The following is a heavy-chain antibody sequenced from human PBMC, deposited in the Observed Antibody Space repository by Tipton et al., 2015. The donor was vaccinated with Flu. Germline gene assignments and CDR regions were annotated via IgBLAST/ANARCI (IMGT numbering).Heavy chain of an antibody. Sequence: TLSLTCTVSGGSITTSYWSWLRQPAGKGLEWIGRISTSGSTNDNASLESRLSMSRDTSKNHFSLRLSSATAADTAVYYCARDLRAYSGYTGGDAFDLWGQGIMVTVSS. V-gene: IGHV4-4*07. CDR3: ARDLRAYSGYTGGDAFDL. CDR2: ISTSGST. D-gene: IGHD5-12*01. CDR1: GGSITTSY. J-gene: IGHJ3*01.